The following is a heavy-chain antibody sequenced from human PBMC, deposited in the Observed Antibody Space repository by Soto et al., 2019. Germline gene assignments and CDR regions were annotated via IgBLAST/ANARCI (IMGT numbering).Heavy chain of an antibody. CDR2: FYNSGRT. J-gene: IGHJ5*02. Sequence: QVQLQESGPGLVKPSETLSLTCTVSGGSIGNNYWTWIRQSPGKGLEWIGYFYNSGRTMNYNPSLKSRVTIFVDTSKNQFSLILSSVTAADTAMYYCARHGQSWLHSWFDPWGQGTLVTVSS. D-gene: IGHD6-19*01. V-gene: IGHV4-59*08. CDR1: GGSIGNNY. CDR3: ARHGQSWLHSWFDP.